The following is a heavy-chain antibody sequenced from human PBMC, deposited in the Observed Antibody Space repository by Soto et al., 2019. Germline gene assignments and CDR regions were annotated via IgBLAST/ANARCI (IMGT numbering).Heavy chain of an antibody. CDR3: ARVRGSYEADTYYYYGMDV. CDR1: GGTFSSYA. D-gene: IGHD1-26*01. CDR2: IFPIFGTA. V-gene: IGHV1-69*13. Sequence: SVKVSCKASGGTFSSYAISWVRQAPGQGLEWMGGIFPIFGTANYAQKFQGRVTITADESTSTAYMELSSLRSEDTAVYYCARVRGSYEADTYYYYGMDVWGQGTTVTVSS. J-gene: IGHJ6*02.